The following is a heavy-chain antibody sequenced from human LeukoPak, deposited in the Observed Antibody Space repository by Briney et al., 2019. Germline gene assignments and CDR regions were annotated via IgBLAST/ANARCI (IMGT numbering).Heavy chain of an antibody. V-gene: IGHV3-23*01. CDR3: TTFSDCTSSICYTNY. J-gene: IGHJ4*02. Sequence: GSLRLSCAASGFTFSSYAMSWVRQAPGKGLEWVSAISGGGGSTYYADSVKGRFTISRDNSKNTLYLQMNSLRAEDTAVYYCTTFSDCTSSICYTNYWGQGTLVTVSS. CDR1: GFTFSSYA. D-gene: IGHD2-2*02. CDR2: ISGGGGST.